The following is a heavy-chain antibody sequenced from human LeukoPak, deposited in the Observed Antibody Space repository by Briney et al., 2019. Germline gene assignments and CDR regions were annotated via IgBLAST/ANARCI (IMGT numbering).Heavy chain of an antibody. CDR3: ARGTVMVLWVDYYYYYMDV. D-gene: IGHD4/OR15-4a*01. V-gene: IGHV4-34*01. CDR1: GGSFSGYY. CDR2: INHSGST. J-gene: IGHJ6*03. Sequence: PSETLSLTCAVNGGSFSGYYWSWIRQPPGKGLEWIGEINHSGSTNYNPSLKSRVTISVGTSKNQFSLKLSSVTAADTAVYYCARGTVMVLWVDYYYYYMDVWGKGTTVTVSS.